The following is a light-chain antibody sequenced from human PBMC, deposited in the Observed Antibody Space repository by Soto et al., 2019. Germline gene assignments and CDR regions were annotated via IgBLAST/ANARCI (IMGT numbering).Light chain of an antibody. V-gene: IGKV1-27*01. J-gene: IGKJ1*01. CDR2: AAS. CDR1: QVISHY. Sequence: DIQMTQSPSSLSASVGDRITISCRAGQVISHYLAWYQQRPGKVPKLLIHAASTLQSGVPSRFSGSGSGTHFTLTISSLQPEDVATYYCQKYNSAPWTFGQGTKVEIK. CDR3: QKYNSAPWT.